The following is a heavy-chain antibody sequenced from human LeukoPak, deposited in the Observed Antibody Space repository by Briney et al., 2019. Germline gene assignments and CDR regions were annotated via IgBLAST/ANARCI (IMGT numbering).Heavy chain of an antibody. Sequence: GGSLRLSCAVSGFTFSSFAMSWIRQAPGKGLEWVSYISSSGSTIYYADSVKGRFTISRDNAKNSLYLQMNSLRAEDTAVYYCARGSGPRLFDYWGQGTLVTVSS. CDR1: GFTFSSFA. J-gene: IGHJ4*02. V-gene: IGHV3-11*01. CDR2: ISSSGSTI. D-gene: IGHD3-10*01. CDR3: ARGSGPRLFDY.